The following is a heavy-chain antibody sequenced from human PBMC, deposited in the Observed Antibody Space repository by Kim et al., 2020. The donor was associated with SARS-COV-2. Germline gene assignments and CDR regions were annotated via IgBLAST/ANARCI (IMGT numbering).Heavy chain of an antibody. D-gene: IGHD6-13*01. J-gene: IGHJ4*02. V-gene: IGHV1-2*02. CDR3: ARVRLGSSWYFDY. Sequence: YAQKFQGRVTMTRDTSISTAYMELSRLRSDDTAVYYCARVRLGSSWYFDYWGQGTLVTVSS.